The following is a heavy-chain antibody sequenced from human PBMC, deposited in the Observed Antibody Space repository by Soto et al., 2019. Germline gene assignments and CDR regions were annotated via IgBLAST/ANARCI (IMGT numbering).Heavy chain of an antibody. D-gene: IGHD6-13*01. CDR3: GRLARGAAGGTF. CDR2: IKQDGSEK. Sequence: LRLSCVASGFTFSSYYMVWARQVPGRGLEWLAKIKQDGSEKSYVDSVRGRFTISRDNAKESVYLQMDSLRADDTAVYFCGRLARGAAGGTFWGQGTLVTVSS. V-gene: IGHV3-7*03. CDR1: GFTFSSYY. J-gene: IGHJ4*02.